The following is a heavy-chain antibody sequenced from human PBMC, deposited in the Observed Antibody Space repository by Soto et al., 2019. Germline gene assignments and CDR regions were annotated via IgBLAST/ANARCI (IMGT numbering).Heavy chain of an antibody. V-gene: IGHV3-23*01. CDR2: ISGSGGST. CDR1: GFTFSSYA. J-gene: IGHJ4*02. CDR3: AKDRGWDVDY. Sequence: GGSLRLSCAASGFTFSSYAMSWVRQAPGKGLEWVSGISGSGGSTYYADSVKGRFTISSDNSKNTLYLQMNSLRAEDTAVYYCAKDRGWDVDYWGQGTLVTVSS. D-gene: IGHD6-19*01.